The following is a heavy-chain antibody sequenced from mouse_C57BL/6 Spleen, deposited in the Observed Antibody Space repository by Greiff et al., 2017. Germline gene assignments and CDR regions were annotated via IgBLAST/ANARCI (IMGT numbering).Heavy chain of an antibody. CDR1: GFNIKDDY. Sequence: VQLQQSGAELVRPGASVKLSCTASGFNIKDDYMHWVKQRPEQGLEWIGWIDPENGDTEYASKFQGKATITADTSSNTAYLQLSSLTSEDTAVYYCTQRDYGSSYYCDDWGQGTTLTVSS. CDR2: IDPENGDT. D-gene: IGHD1-1*01. J-gene: IGHJ2*01. V-gene: IGHV14-4*01. CDR3: TQRDYGSSYYCDD.